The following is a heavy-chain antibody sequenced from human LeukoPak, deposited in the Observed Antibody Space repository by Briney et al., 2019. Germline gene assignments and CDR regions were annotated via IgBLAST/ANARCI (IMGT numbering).Heavy chain of an antibody. J-gene: IGHJ4*02. V-gene: IGHV3-21*01. CDR1: GFTFSSYS. CDR3: ERDSRQYYSDSSGSCY. D-gene: IGHD3-22*01. Sequence: KPGGSLRLSCAASGFTFSSYSMNWVRQAPGKGLEWVSSISSSSSYIYYADSVKGRFTISRDNAKNSLYLQMNSLRAEDTAVYYCERDSRQYYSDSSGSCYWGQGTLVTVSS. CDR2: ISSSSSYI.